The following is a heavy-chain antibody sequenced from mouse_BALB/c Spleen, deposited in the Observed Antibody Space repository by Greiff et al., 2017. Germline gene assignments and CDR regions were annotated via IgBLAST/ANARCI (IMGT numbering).Heavy chain of an antibody. CDR2: ISSGGSYT. Sequence: EVKVVESGGDLVKPGGSLKLSCAASGFTFSSYGMSWVRQTPDKRLEWVATISSGGSYTYYPDSVKGRFTISRDNAKNTLYLQMSSLKSEDTAMYYCARQYGNPYFDYWGQGTTLTVSS. CDR3: ARQYGNPYFDY. V-gene: IGHV5-6*01. D-gene: IGHD2-1*01. CDR1: GFTFSSYG. J-gene: IGHJ2*01.